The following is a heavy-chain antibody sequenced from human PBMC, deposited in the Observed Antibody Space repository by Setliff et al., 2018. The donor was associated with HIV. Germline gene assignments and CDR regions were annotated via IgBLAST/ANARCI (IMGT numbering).Heavy chain of an antibody. V-gene: IGHV1-46*01. Sequence: ASVKVSCKASGYTFTNFYMHWVRQAPGQGLEWMGIINPGGGNTRYAQRFQGRVTMTADTSTSTAYVDLRSLISDDTAVYYCARDSAAFGRLDALDIWGQGTMVTVSS. CDR2: INPGGGNT. J-gene: IGHJ3*02. D-gene: IGHD2-2*01. CDR3: ARDSAAFGRLDALDI. CDR1: GYTFTNFY.